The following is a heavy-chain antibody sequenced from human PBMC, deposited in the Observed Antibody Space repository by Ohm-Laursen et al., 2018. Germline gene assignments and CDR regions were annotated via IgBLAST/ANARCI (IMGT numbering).Heavy chain of an antibody. CDR1: GFTFSNAW. D-gene: IGHD3-22*01. CDR3: AKSPYYDSSGPLDY. Sequence: SLRLSCTASGFTFSNAWMSWVRQAPGKGLEWVAVIWYDGNNKYYADSVKGRFTISRDNAKNSLYLQMNSLRAEDTALYYCAKSPYYDSSGPLDYWGQGTLVTVSS. CDR2: IWYDGNNK. V-gene: IGHV3-33*03. J-gene: IGHJ4*02.